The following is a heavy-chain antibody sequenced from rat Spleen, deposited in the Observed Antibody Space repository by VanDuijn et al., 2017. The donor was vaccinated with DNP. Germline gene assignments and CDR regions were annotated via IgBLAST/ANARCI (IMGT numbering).Heavy chain of an antibody. Sequence: QVQLKESGPGLVQPSQTLSLTCTVSGFSSTSYNVHWVRQPPGKGLEWMGRMRYNGDTSYNSALKSRLSISRDTSKNQVFLKMNSLQTDDTGTYYCTRDPSYNKYGYFDYWGQGTLVTVSS. J-gene: IGHJ3*01. D-gene: IGHD1-10*01. CDR1: GFSSTSYN. V-gene: IGHV2-63*01. CDR3: TRDPSYNKYGYFDY. CDR2: MRYNGDT.